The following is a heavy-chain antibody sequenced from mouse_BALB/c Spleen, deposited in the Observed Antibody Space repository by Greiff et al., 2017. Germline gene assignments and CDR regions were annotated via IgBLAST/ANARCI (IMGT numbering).Heavy chain of an antibody. D-gene: IGHD2-4*01. J-gene: IGHJ4*01. CDR2: ISNGGGST. CDR3: ARWDYDVTGYAMDY. Sequence: EVQVVESGGGLVQPGGSLKLSCAASGFTFSSYTMSWVRQTPEKRLEWVAYISNGGGSTYYPDTVKGRFTISRDNAKNTLYLQMSSLKSEDTAMYYCARWDYDVTGYAMDYWGQGTSVTVSS. CDR1: GFTFSSYT. V-gene: IGHV5-12-2*01.